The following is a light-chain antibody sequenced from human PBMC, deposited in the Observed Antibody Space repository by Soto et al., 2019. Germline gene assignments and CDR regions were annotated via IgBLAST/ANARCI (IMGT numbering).Light chain of an antibody. CDR2: EVS. CDR1: QSLLHSDGKTY. Sequence: DIVMTQTPLSLSVTPGQPASISCKSSQSLLHSDGKTYLYWYLQRSGQPPQLLINEVSNRFSGVPDRFSGSGSGTDFTLEISRVEAEDVGMYYCMQSIQLPRTFGQGTKVEIK. V-gene: IGKV2D-29*01. J-gene: IGKJ1*01. CDR3: MQSIQLPRT.